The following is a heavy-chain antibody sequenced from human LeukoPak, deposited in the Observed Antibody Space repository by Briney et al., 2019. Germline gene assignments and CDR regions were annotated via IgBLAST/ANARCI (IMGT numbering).Heavy chain of an antibody. D-gene: IGHD4-17*01. V-gene: IGHV4-31*03. CDR2: IYYRGST. J-gene: IGHJ4*02. CDR1: GGSISSGGYY. Sequence: PSETRSLTCTVSGGSISSGGYYWSWLRQHPGKGLEWIGYIYYRGSTYYNPSLKSRGTISVDTSKNQFSLKLSSVTAADTAVYYCARVRTTVTTFRFDYWGQGTLVTVSS. CDR3: ARVRTTVTTFRFDY.